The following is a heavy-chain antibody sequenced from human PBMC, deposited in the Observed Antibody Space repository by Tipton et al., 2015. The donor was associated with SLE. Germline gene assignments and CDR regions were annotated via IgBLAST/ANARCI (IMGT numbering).Heavy chain of an antibody. CDR1: GYTFTGYY. CDR3: ARVGRTAGYVVPHDAFDI. CDR2: INPNSGGT. V-gene: IGHV1-2*02. D-gene: IGHD5-12*01. J-gene: IGHJ3*02. Sequence: QVQLVQSGPEVKKPGASVKVSCKASGYTFTGYYMHWVRQAPGQGLEWMGWINPNSGGTNYAQKFQGRVTMTRDTSISTAYMELSRLRSDDTAVYYCARVGRTAGYVVPHDAFDIWGQGTMVTVSS.